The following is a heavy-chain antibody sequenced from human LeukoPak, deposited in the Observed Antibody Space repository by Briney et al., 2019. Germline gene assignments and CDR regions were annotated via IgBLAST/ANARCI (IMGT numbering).Heavy chain of an antibody. CDR1: GFSFSSYA. CDR2: ISGSGGNT. J-gene: IGHJ4*02. D-gene: IGHD6-13*01. CDR3: AKVSWANYFDY. V-gene: IGHV3-23*01. Sequence: GGSLRLSCAASGFSFSSYAMSWVRQAPGKGLEWVSAISGSGGNTYYADSVRGRFTISRENSKNTLYLQMNSLRAEDTAIYYCAKVSWANYFDYWGQGPLVTVSS.